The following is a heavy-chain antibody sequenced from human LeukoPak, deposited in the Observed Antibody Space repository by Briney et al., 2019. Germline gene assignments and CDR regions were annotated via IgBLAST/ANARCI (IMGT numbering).Heavy chain of an antibody. D-gene: IGHD6-19*01. CDR3: AREAVAGQFDY. V-gene: IGHV3-20*04. Sequence: GGSLRLSCAASGFTFDDYGMRWLRQAPGKGLEWVSGINWNGGSKGYADSVKGRFTISRDNAKNSLYLQMNSLRAEDTALYYCAREAVAGQFDYWGQGTLVTVSS. CDR1: GFTFDDYG. CDR2: INWNGGSK. J-gene: IGHJ4*02.